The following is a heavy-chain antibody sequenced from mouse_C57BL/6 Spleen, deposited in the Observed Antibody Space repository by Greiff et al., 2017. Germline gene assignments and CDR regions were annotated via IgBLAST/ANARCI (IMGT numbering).Heavy chain of an antibody. V-gene: IGHV5-12*01. J-gene: IGHJ3*01. CDR3: ERQRDYDGGFAY. CDR1: GFTFSDYY. CDR2: ISNGGGST. D-gene: IGHD2-4*01. Sequence: DVKLVESGGGLVQPGGSLKLSCAASGFTFSDYYMYWVRQTPEKRLEWVGYISNGGGSTYYPDTVKGRFTISRDNAKNTLYLQLSRLTAEDPAMYYCERQRDYDGGFAYWGQGTLVTVSA.